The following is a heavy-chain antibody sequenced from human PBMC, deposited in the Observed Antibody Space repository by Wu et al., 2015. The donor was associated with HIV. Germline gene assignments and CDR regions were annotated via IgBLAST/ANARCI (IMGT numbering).Heavy chain of an antibody. Sequence: QVQLVQSGAEMKRPGASVKVSCKASNYTFTSYGMSWVRQAPGQGLEWMGWISANNGDTNYAQNFQGRVTMTTDTSTSTAYMDLRSLRSDDTAVYYCARDRPYYYGSGSHGDYYFDYWGQGTLVTVSS. V-gene: IGHV1-18*01. D-gene: IGHD3-10*01. CDR1: NYTFTSYG. CDR2: ISANNGDT. CDR3: ARDRPYYYGSGSHGDYYFDY. J-gene: IGHJ4*02.